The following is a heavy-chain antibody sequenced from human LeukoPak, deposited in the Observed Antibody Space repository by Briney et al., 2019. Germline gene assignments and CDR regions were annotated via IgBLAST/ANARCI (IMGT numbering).Heavy chain of an antibody. CDR2: INHSGST. CDR1: GGSFSGYY. V-gene: IGHV4-34*01. Sequence: SETLSPTCAVYGGSFSGYYWSWIRQPPGKGLEWIGEINHSGSTNYNPSLKSRVTISVDTSKNQFSLKLSSVTAADTAVYYCARGIRLRPTIDYWGQGTLVTVSS. CDR3: ARGIRLRPTIDY. D-gene: IGHD3-16*01. J-gene: IGHJ4*02.